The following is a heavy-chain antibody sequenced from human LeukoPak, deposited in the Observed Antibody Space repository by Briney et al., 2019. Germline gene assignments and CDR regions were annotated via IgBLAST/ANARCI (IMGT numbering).Heavy chain of an antibody. Sequence: SETLSLTCTVSGGSISSYYWSWIRQPPGKVLEWIGYIYYSGSTNYNPSLKSRVTISVDTSKNQFSLKLSSVTAADTAVYYCARGRGYSSSSGAFDIWGQGTMVTVSS. CDR1: GGSISSYY. D-gene: IGHD6-6*01. J-gene: IGHJ3*02. CDR3: ARGRGYSSSSGAFDI. V-gene: IGHV4-59*01. CDR2: IYYSGST.